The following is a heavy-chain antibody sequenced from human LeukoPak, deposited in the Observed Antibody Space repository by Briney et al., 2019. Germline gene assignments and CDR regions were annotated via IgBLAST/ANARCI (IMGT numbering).Heavy chain of an antibody. CDR3: AAVLDSSGSGGDY. D-gene: IGHD3-22*01. CDR2: IVVGSGNT. CDR1: GFTFTSSA. Sequence: SVNDSCKASGFTFTSSAMQWVRQARGQRLEWIGWIVVGSGNTNYAQKFQERVTITRDMSTSTAYMELSSLRSEDTAVYYCAAVLDSSGSGGDYWGQGTLVTVSS. J-gene: IGHJ4*02. V-gene: IGHV1-58*02.